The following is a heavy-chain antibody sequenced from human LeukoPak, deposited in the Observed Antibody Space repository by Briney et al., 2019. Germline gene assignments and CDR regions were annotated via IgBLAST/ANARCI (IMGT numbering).Heavy chain of an antibody. J-gene: IGHJ6*03. CDR3: ARGLRSRSSRPYYYMDV. Sequence: PSETLSLTCTVSGGSISSYYWSWIRQPAGKGLEWIGEINHSGSTNYNPSLKSRVTISVDTSKNQFSLKLSSVTAADTAVYYCARGLRSRSSRPYYYMDVWGKGTTVTVSS. CDR2: INHSGST. D-gene: IGHD6-6*01. V-gene: IGHV4-34*01. CDR1: GGSISSYY.